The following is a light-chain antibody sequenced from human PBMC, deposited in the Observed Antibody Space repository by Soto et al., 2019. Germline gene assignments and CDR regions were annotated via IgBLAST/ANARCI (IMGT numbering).Light chain of an antibody. V-gene: IGLV2-14*01. CDR2: DVS. Sequence: QSALTQPASVSGSPGQSITISCTGAGGDVGSFDSVSWYQQHPGKAPKLMIYDVSNRPSGVSNRFSGSKSGNTASLTISGLQAEDEDCCSCSRSSPLYVFGTGTKVTVL. J-gene: IGLJ1*01. CDR3: CSCSRSSPLYV. CDR1: GGDVGSFDS.